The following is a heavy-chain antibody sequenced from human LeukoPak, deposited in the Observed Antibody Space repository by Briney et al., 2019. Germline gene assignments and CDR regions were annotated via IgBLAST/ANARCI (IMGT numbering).Heavy chain of an antibody. V-gene: IGHV3-23*01. J-gene: IGHJ4*02. CDR1: GFTFSSYA. CDR2: ISGSGGST. CDR3: ATYRYGGSYPYYFDY. D-gene: IGHD1-26*01. Sequence: PGGSMRLSCADSGFTFSSYAMSWVRQAPGKGLEWVSAISGSGGSTYYADSVKGRFTISRDNSKNTLYLQMNSLRAEDTAVYYCATYRYGGSYPYYFDYWGQGTLVTVSS.